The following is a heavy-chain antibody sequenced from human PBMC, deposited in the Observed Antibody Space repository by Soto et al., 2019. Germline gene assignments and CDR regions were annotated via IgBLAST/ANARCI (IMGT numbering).Heavy chain of an antibody. Sequence: QVQLVESGGGVVQPGTSLRLSCAASGITFSSFGMHWVRQAPGKGLEWVAGISYDGSNQYYGESLKGRITISRDDTKKVLNLVMDSLRPEDTAVYYCARERRQWAVPTDYWGQGTLVTVSS. CDR1: GITFSSFG. D-gene: IGHD1-26*01. CDR2: ISYDGSNQ. J-gene: IGHJ4*02. V-gene: IGHV3-30*03. CDR3: ARERRQWAVPTDY.